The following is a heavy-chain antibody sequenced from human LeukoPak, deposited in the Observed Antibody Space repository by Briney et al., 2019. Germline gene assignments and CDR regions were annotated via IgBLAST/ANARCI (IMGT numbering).Heavy chain of an antibody. D-gene: IGHD2-2*01. CDR3: ARRYCSSTSCYLDL. J-gene: IGHJ4*02. CDR2: IHHSGST. CDR1: GYSINSGHY. V-gene: IGHV4-38-2*01. Sequence: SETLSLTCAVSGYSINSGHYWGWIRQPPGKGLEWIGSIHHSGSTYYNPSLKSRVTISVDTSKNQFSLKLSSVTAADTAAYYCARRYCSSTSCYLDLWGQGTLVTVSS.